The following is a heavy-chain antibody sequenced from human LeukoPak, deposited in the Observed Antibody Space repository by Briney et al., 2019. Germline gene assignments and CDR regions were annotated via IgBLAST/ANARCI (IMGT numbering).Heavy chain of an antibody. CDR2: IIPIFGTA. CDR3: ARDRAVAGKGGGYYYMDV. V-gene: IGHV1-69*05. Sequence: SVKVSCKASGGTFSSYAISWVRQAPGQGLEWMGGIIPIFGTANYAQKFQGGVTITTDESTSTAYMELSSLRSEDTAVYYCARDRAVAGKGGGYYYMDVWGKGTTDTVSS. D-gene: IGHD6-19*01. J-gene: IGHJ6*03. CDR1: GGTFSSYA.